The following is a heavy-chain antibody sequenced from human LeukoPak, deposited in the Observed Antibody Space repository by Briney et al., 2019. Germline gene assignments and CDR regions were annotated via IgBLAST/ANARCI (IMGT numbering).Heavy chain of an antibody. CDR3: ARAAAGTGGAFDL. CDR2: INPNSGAT. V-gene: IGHV1-2*02. J-gene: IGHJ3*01. D-gene: IGHD6-13*01. Sequence: ASVKVSCKASGYTFIGYYMHWVRQAPGQGLEWMGWINPNSGATNSAQNFQGRVTITRDTSISTAYMELSRLRSDDTAVYYCARAAAGTGGAFDLWGQGTMVSVSS. CDR1: GYTFIGYY.